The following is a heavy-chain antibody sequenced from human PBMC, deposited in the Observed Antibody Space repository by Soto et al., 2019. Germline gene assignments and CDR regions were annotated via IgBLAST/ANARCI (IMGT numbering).Heavy chain of an antibody. Sequence: QVQLVQSGAEVKKPGASVKVSCKASGYTFTNYGISWVRQAPGQGLEWMGWISAYNGNKKYAQKVQGRVTMTTDTSTSTDYMEQRSLRSDDTAVYYCARDSPPVDYWGQGTLVTVSS. CDR1: GYTFTNYG. J-gene: IGHJ4*02. CDR2: ISAYNGNK. CDR3: ARDSPPVDY. V-gene: IGHV1-18*01.